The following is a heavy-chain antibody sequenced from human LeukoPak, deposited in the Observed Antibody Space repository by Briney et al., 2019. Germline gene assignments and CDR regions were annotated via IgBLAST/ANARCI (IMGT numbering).Heavy chain of an antibody. CDR3: ARVAPSITMVRGASDY. Sequence: PSETLSLTCTVSGGSISSSNWWSWVRQPPGKGLEWIGEIYHSGSTNYNPSLKSRVTISVDKSKNQFSLKLSSVTAADTAVYYCARVAPSITMVRGASDYWGQGTLVTVSS. D-gene: IGHD3-10*01. CDR1: GGSISSSNW. V-gene: IGHV4-4*02. J-gene: IGHJ4*02. CDR2: IYHSGST.